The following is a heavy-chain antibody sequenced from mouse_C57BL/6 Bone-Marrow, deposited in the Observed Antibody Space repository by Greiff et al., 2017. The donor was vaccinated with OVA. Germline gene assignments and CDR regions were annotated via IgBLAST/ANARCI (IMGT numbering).Heavy chain of an antibody. CDR1: GYSITSGYY. CDR3: ARDHTVVDNYYAMDY. D-gene: IGHD1-1*01. CDR2: ISYDGSN. J-gene: IGHJ4*01. Sequence: ESGPGLVKPSQSLSLTCSVTGYSITSGYYWNWIRQFPGNKLEWMGYISYDGSNNYNPSLKNRISITRDTSKNQFFLKLNSVTTEDTATYYCARDHTVVDNYYAMDYWGEGTSVTVSS. V-gene: IGHV3-6*01.